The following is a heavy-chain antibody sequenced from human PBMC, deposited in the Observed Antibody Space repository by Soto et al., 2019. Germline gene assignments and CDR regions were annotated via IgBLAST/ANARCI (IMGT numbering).Heavy chain of an antibody. J-gene: IGHJ6*02. D-gene: IGHD2-8*01. CDR1: GDSVSSNSAA. V-gene: IGHV6-1*01. CDR3: ARDPQGDIVLMAPIYGMDV. CDR2: TYYRSKWYN. Sequence: QTLSLTCAISGDSVSSNSAAWNWIRQSPSRGLEWLGRTYYRSKWYNDYAVSVKSRITINPDTSKNQFSLQLNSVTPEDTAVYYCARDPQGDIVLMAPIYGMDVWGQGTTVTVSS.